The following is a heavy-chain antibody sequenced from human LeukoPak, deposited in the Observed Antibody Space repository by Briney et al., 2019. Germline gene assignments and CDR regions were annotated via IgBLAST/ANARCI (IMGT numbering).Heavy chain of an antibody. V-gene: IGHV4-31*03. Sequence: SETLSLTCTVSGGSISSGGYYWSWIRQHPGKGLKWIGYIYYSGSAYYNPSLKSRVTISVDTSKNQFSLKLSSVTAADTAVYYCARGDYYDSSGLGYWGQGTLVTVSS. CDR1: GGSISSGGYY. J-gene: IGHJ4*02. CDR2: IYYSGSA. D-gene: IGHD3-22*01. CDR3: ARGDYYDSSGLGY.